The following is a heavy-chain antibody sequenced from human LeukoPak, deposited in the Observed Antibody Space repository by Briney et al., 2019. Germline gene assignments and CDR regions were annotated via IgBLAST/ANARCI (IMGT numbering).Heavy chain of an antibody. CDR2: ISYDGSNK. J-gene: IGHJ4*02. CDR3: AKSRGDLTLYDPFDY. V-gene: IGHV3-30*18. D-gene: IGHD4-17*01. Sequence: GGSLRLSCAASGFTFSSYGMHWVRQAPGKGLEWVAVISYDGSNKYYADSVKGRFTISRDNSKNTLYLQMNSLRAEDTAVYYCAKSRGDLTLYDPFDYWGQGTLVTVSS. CDR1: GFTFSSYG.